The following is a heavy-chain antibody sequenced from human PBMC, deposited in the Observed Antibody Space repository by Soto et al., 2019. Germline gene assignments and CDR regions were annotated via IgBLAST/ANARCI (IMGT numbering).Heavy chain of an antibody. CDR1: GFTFTSSA. D-gene: IGHD2-15*01. Sequence: SVKVSCTASGFTFTSSAVQWVRQARGQRLEWIGWIVVGSGNTNYAQKFQERVTITRDMSTSTAYMELSSLRSEDTAVYYCAADPVVVAATPNYYYYYGMDVWGQGTTVTVSS. J-gene: IGHJ6*02. V-gene: IGHV1-58*01. CDR2: IVVGSGNT. CDR3: AADPVVVAATPNYYYYYGMDV.